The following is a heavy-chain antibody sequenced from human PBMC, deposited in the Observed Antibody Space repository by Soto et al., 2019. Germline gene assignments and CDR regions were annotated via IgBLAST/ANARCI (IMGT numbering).Heavy chain of an antibody. CDR3: TTPNISDYY. CDR1: GFSFSYAW. CDR2: VKAKSDGGTT. V-gene: IGHV3-15*05. Sequence: GGSLRLSCAASGFSFSYAWMSWVRQAPGKGLEWVGRVKAKSDGGTTDYAAPLKGRFTISRDDSKNTLYLQMSSLKIEDTAVYFCTTPNISDYYWGQGALVTVSS. J-gene: IGHJ4*02. D-gene: IGHD3-22*01.